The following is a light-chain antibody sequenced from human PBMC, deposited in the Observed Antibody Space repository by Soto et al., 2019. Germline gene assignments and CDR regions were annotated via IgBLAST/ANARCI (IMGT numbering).Light chain of an antibody. CDR3: QQYNSYSWT. CDR1: QSISSW. V-gene: IGKV1-5*01. CDR2: DAS. Sequence: DIKITQSPSTLSASVGDRVTITCRASQSISSWLAWYQQKPGKAPKLLIYDASSLASGVPSRFSGSGSGTEFTLTISSLQPDDFATYYCQQYNSYSWTFGQGTQVDIK. J-gene: IGKJ1*01.